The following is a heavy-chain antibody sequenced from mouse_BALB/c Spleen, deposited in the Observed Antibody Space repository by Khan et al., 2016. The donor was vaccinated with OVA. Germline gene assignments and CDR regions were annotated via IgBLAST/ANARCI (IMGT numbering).Heavy chain of an antibody. D-gene: IGHD1-1*01. CDR1: GYSITSGYA. J-gene: IGHJ2*01. CDR2: ISYSGGT. CDR3: ARGNYYGYYFDY. Sequence: EVQLQESGPGLVKPSQSLSLTCTVTGYSITSGYAWNWIRQFPGNKLEWMGYISYSGGTSYNPSLKSRISITRDTSKNQSFLQLKSVTTEDTASEYCARGNYYGYYFDYWGQGTPLTVSS. V-gene: IGHV3-2*02.